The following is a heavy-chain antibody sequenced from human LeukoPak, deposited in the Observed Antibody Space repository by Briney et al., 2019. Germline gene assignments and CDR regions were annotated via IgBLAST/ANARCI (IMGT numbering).Heavy chain of an antibody. CDR1: GFTSSDYW. J-gene: IGHJ4*02. D-gene: IGHD2-15*01. V-gene: IGHV3-74*01. CDR2: INTDMSST. Sequence: GGSLRLSCVASGFTSSDYWMHWVRQAPGKGLVWVSRINTDMSSTIYTDSVKGRFTISRDNAKNTLYLQMNSLRAEDTAVYYCARDLSHCSGGSCYSAHFDYWGLGTLVTVSS. CDR3: ARDLSHCSGGSCYSAHFDY.